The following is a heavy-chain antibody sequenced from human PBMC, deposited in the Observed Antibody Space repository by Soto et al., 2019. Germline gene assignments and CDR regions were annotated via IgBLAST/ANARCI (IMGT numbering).Heavy chain of an antibody. CDR1: GFTFNSYS. Sequence: EVHLVESGGGSVQPGGSLRLSCAASGFTFNSYSMHWVRQAPGKGLEWVSYITGSSSAIYYADSVKGRFTISRDNAKNSLSLQMNSLRDEDTAVYYCARGYCNGGSCYPGIYWGQGTPVSVSS. D-gene: IGHD2-15*01. V-gene: IGHV3-48*02. CDR2: ITGSSSAI. J-gene: IGHJ4*02. CDR3: ARGYCNGGSCYPGIY.